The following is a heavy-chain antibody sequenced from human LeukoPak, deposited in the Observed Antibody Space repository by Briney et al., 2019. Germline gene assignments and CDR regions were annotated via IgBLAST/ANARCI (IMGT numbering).Heavy chain of an antibody. Sequence: SETLSLTCAVSGFSITTSYFWGWIRQPPGKGLDWIGGIYHTGETHYNPSLKSRVTISVDTSKNEFSLKVNSVTAADTAVYYCARGGGSSSWSPIDYWGQGTLVTVSS. CDR3: ARGGGSSSWSPIDY. CDR2: IYHTGET. CDR1: GFSITTSYF. D-gene: IGHD6-13*01. J-gene: IGHJ4*02. V-gene: IGHV4-38-2*01.